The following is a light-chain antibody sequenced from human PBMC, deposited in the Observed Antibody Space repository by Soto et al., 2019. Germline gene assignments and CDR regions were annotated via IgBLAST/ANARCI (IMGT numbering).Light chain of an antibody. V-gene: IGKV3-20*01. CDR1: QSVSSSY. CDR3: QQYGSSTLT. CDR2: GAS. Sequence: EIVFTQSPGTLSLSPGERASLSCRASQSVSSSYLAWYQQKPGQAPRLLIYGASSRETGIPDRFSGSGAGTDFTRTISRLEPEDFAVDYCQQYGSSTLTFGGGTKVDI. J-gene: IGKJ4*01.